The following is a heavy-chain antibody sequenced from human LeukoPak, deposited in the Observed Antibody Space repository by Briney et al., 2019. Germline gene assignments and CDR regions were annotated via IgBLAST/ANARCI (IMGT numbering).Heavy chain of an antibody. D-gene: IGHD4/OR15-4a*01. CDR3: ARAPREYSYGANGAFDI. J-gene: IGHJ3*02. CDR1: GFTFSSYA. Sequence: GGSLRLSCAASGFTFSSYAIHWVRQAPGKGLEWVAVIWYDGSNKYYADFVRGRFTISRDNSKNTVYLQMDSLRAEDTAVYYCARAPREYSYGANGAFDIWGRGTMVTVSS. CDR2: IWYDGSNK. V-gene: IGHV3-33*01.